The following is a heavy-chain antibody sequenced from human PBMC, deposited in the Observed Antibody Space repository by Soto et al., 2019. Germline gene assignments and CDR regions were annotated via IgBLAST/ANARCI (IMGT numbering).Heavy chain of an antibody. J-gene: IGHJ3*02. CDR1: GYTFTSYD. Sequence: ASVKVSCKASGYTFTSYDINWVRQATGQGLEWMGWMNPNSGNTGYAQKFQGRVTMTRNTSISTAYMELSSLRSEDTAVYYCARALVYDSTVKMAFDICGQVTMVTVSS. V-gene: IGHV1-8*01. CDR2: MNPNSGNT. D-gene: IGHD3-22*01. CDR3: ARALVYDSTVKMAFDI.